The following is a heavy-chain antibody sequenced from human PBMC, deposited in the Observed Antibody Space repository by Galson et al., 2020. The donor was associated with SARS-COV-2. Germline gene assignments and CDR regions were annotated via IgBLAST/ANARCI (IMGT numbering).Heavy chain of an antibody. CDR3: VRHFDYSDSGSSSFLDF. CDR1: GYRFTDYW. V-gene: IGHV5-51*01. J-gene: IGHJ4*02. D-gene: IGHD3-10*01. Sequence: GESLKISCKGSGYRFTDYWIGWVRQMPGKGLEWMGIIYPGDSETRYSPSFQGQVAIPADNSITTAYLRWGRLKASDTAMYYCVRHFDYSDSGSSSFLDFWGPGTLVTVSS. CDR2: IYPGDSET.